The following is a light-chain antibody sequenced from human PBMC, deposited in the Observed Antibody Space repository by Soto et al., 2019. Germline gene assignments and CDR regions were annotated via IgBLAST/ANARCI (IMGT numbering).Light chain of an antibody. CDR1: SSDVGGYNY. CDR2: EVS. Sequence: QSVLTDPASVSGSPGQSITISCTGTSSDVGGYNYVSWYQQHPGKAPKLMIYEVSNRPSGVSNRFSGSKSGNTASLTISGLQAEDEADYYCSSYTSSSTLVVFGGGTK. J-gene: IGLJ2*01. V-gene: IGLV2-14*01. CDR3: SSYTSSSTLVV.